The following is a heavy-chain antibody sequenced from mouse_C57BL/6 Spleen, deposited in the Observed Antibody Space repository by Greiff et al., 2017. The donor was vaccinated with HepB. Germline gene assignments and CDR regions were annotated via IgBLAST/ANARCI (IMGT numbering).Heavy chain of an antibody. Sequence: VKLQESGPELVKPGASVKISCKASGYAFSSSWMNWVKQRPGKGLEWIGRIYPGDGDTNYNGKFKGKATLTADKSSSTAYMQLSSLTSEDSAVYFCARSNGNYDYAMDYWGQGTSVTVSS. CDR3: ARSNGNYDYAMDY. CDR2: IYPGDGDT. V-gene: IGHV1-82*01. J-gene: IGHJ4*01. D-gene: IGHD2-1*01. CDR1: GYAFSSSW.